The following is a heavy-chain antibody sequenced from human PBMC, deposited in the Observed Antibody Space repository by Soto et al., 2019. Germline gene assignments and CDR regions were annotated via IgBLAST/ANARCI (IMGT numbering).Heavy chain of an antibody. CDR2: IIPIFGTA. J-gene: IGHJ6*02. CDR1: GGTFSSYA. CDR3: ARELVGGYYDSSGYPASG. V-gene: IGHV1-69*13. Sequence: AASVKVSCKASGGTFSSYAISWVRQAPGQGLEWMGGIIPIFGTANYAQKFQGRVTITADESTSTAYMELSGLRSEDTAVYYCARELVGGYYDSSGYPASGWGQGTTVTVSS. D-gene: IGHD3-22*01.